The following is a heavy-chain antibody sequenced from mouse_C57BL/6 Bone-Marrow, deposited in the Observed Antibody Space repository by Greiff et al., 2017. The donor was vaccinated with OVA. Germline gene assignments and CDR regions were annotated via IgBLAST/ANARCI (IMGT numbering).Heavy chain of an antibody. J-gene: IGHJ2*01. CDR1: GYTFTNYW. Sequence: VQLQQSGAELVRPGTSVKMSCKASGYTFTNYWIGWAKQRPGHGLEWIGDIYPGGGYTNYNEKFKGKATLTADKSSSTAYMQFSSLTSDDSAIYYCARRITTVDFDYWGQGTTLTVSS. CDR2: IYPGGGYT. D-gene: IGHD1-1*01. V-gene: IGHV1-63*01. CDR3: ARRITTVDFDY.